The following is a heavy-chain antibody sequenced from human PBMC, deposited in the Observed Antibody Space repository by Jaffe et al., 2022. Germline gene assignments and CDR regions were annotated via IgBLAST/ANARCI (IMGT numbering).Heavy chain of an antibody. J-gene: IGHJ3*02. CDR3: ARDRVTMVRGAKGVGLDAFDI. CDR1: GFTVSSNY. V-gene: IGHV3-66*02. CDR2: IYSGGST. Sequence: EVQLVESGGGLVQPGGSLRLSCAASGFTVSSNYMSWVRQAPGKGLEWVSVIYSGGSTYYADSVKGRFTISRDNSKNTLYLQMNSLRAEDTAVYYCARDRVTMVRGAKGVGLDAFDIWGQGTMVTVSS. D-gene: IGHD3-10*01.